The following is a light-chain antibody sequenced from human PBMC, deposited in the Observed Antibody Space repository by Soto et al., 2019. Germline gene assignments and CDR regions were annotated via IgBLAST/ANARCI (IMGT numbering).Light chain of an antibody. CDR3: SSFTSQSSLI. J-gene: IGLJ2*01. V-gene: IGLV2-14*01. Sequence: QSALTQPASVSGSPGQSITLSCTGTSSDVGGYNYVSWYQQHPGKAPKLMIYEVSNRPSGISHRFSGSKSGNTASLTISGLRAEDEADYYCSSFTSQSSLIFGGGTKLTVL. CDR2: EVS. CDR1: SSDVGGYNY.